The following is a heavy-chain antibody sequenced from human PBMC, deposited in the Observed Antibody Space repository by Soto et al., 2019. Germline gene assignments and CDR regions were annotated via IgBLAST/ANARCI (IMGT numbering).Heavy chain of an antibody. CDR3: ARDDSGSYYFSDYYGMDV. CDR2: INAGNGNT. V-gene: IGHV1-3*01. Sequence: ASVKVSFKASGYTFTSYAMHWLRQAPGQRLEWMGWINAGNGNTKYSQKFQGRVTITRDTSASTAYMELSSLRSEDTAVYYCARDDSGSYYFSDYYGMDVWGQGTTVTVSS. J-gene: IGHJ6*02. CDR1: GYTFTSYA. D-gene: IGHD1-26*01.